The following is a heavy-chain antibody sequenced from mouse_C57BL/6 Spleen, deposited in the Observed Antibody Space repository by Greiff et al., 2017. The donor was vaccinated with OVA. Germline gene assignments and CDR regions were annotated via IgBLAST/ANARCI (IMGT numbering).Heavy chain of an antibody. CDR2: IYYSGTI. Sequence: EVKLQESGPGLVKPSQTVFLTCTVTGISITTGNYRWSWIRQFPGNKLEWIGYIYYSGTITYNPSLTSRNTITRDTPKNQFFLEMNSLTAEDTATYYCARDSPYYGYAMDYWGQGTSVTVSS. V-gene: IGHV3-5*01. CDR3: ARDSPYYGYAMDY. D-gene: IGHD1-1*01. CDR1: GISITTGNYR. J-gene: IGHJ4*01.